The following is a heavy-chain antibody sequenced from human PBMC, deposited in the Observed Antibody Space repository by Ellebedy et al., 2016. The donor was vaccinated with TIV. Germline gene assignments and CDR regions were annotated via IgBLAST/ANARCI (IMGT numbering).Heavy chain of an antibody. CDR3: AREPTMAIPFDY. CDR1: GFIFSSYV. CDR2: ISRNGGST. Sequence: GESLKISCSVSGFIFSSYVIHWVRQAPGKGLQYVSSISRNGGSTFYADSVKGRFTISRDNSKNTLYLQMSSLRTEDTAVYYCAREPTMAIPFDYWGQGTLVTVSS. J-gene: IGHJ4*02. V-gene: IGHV3-64D*09. D-gene: IGHD3-10*01.